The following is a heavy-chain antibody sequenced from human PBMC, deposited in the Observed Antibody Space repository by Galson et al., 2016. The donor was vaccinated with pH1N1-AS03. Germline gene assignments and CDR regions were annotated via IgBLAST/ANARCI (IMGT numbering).Heavy chain of an antibody. CDR2: IFHSGTT. CDR3: ARHDPPGDYGGTHWYADL. D-gene: IGHD4-17*01. CDR1: GGSIRNYY. Sequence: ETLSLTCSVSGGSIRNYYWSWIRQPPGKGLEWIGHIFHSGTTIYNPSLKSRVTILVDTSKNHFSLKLSSVTAADTAVYYCARHDPPGDYGGTHWYADLWGRGTLVAVSS. V-gene: IGHV4-59*08. J-gene: IGHJ2*01.